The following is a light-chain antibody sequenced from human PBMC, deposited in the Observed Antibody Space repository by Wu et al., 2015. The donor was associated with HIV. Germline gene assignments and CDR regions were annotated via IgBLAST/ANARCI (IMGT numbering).Light chain of an antibody. CDR1: QRVSSY. Sequence: EIVLTQSPATLSLSPGERATLSCRASQRVSSYLAWYQQKPGQAPRLLIYDASNRATGIAARFSGSGSGTDFTLTISSLEPEDFAVYYCQQRSSWPPTFGQGTKVEIK. V-gene: IGKV3-11*01. CDR2: DAS. CDR3: QQRSSWPPT. J-gene: IGKJ1*01.